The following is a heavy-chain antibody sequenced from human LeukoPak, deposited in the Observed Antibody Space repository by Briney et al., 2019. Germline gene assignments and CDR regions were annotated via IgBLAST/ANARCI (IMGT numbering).Heavy chain of an antibody. V-gene: IGHV3-48*04. CDR1: GFTFSSYS. CDR3: VRDENYYGSGSYYGYFDY. CDR2: ISSSSSTI. J-gene: IGHJ4*02. D-gene: IGHD3-10*01. Sequence: GESLKISCAASGFTFSSYSMNWVRQAPGKGLEWVSYISSSSSTIYYADSVKGRFTISRDNAKNSLYLQMNSLRAEDTAVYYCVRDENYYGSGSYYGYFDYWGQGTLVTVSS.